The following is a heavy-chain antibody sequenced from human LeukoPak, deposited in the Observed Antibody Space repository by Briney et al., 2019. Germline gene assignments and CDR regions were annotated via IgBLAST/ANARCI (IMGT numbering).Heavy chain of an antibody. V-gene: IGHV4-34*01. J-gene: IGHJ6*03. D-gene: IGHD6-13*01. CDR3: ARHGGKAAAGTPRYYYYYYMDV. CDR1: GGSFSGYY. CDR2: INHSGST. Sequence: SETLSLTCAVYGGSFSGYYWSWIRQPPGKGLEWIGEINHSGSTNYNPSLKSRVTISVDTSKNQFSLKLSSVTAADTAVYYCARHGGKAAAGTPRYYYYYYMDVWGKGTTVTVSS.